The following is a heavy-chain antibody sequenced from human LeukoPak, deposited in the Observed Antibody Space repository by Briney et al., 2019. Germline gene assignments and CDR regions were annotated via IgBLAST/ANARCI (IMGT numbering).Heavy chain of an antibody. J-gene: IGHJ4*02. CDR2: ISSSNKYL. CDR1: GFSFSYYS. D-gene: IGHD5-18*01. V-gene: IGHV3-21*01. Sequence: GGSLRLSCAASGFSFSYYSMNGVRQAPGKGLEWVSSISSSNKYLYYADSVKGRFTISRDNTKNSLYLQMHSLRVEDTAVYYCASAGGSSYGYGDFEYWGQGTLVTVSS. CDR3: ASAGGSSYGYGDFEY.